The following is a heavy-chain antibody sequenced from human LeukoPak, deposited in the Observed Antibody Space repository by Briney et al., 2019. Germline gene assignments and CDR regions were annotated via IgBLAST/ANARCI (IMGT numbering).Heavy chain of an antibody. Sequence: ASVKVSCKAYGYTFMSHGISWVRQAPGQGLEWMGWVSAFNGHTDYAPKFQGRDNMTTDTSTTTAYMERRSLTSDDTAVYYCARRGGSYSHSDFWGQGTLVTVSS. V-gene: IGHV1-18*01. CDR3: ARRGGSYSHSDF. D-gene: IGHD1-26*01. CDR2: VSAFNGHT. CDR1: GYTFMSHG. J-gene: IGHJ4*02.